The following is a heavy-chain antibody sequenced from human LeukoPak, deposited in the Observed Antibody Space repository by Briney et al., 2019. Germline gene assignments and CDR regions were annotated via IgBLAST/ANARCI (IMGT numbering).Heavy chain of an antibody. CDR2: INAGNGKT. Sequence: ASVKVSCKASGYIFSDYAIQWVRQAPGQGLEWTGWINAGNGKTKYSQKFQGRVTITREASASTAYLELSGLRSEDTAVYYCARARWTSTVTTYYLDYWGQGTLVTVSS. CDR3: ARARWTSTVTTYYLDY. J-gene: IGHJ4*02. V-gene: IGHV1-3*01. D-gene: IGHD4-17*01. CDR1: GYIFSDYA.